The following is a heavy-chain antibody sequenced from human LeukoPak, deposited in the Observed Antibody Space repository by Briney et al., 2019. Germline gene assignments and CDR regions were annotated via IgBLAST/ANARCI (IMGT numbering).Heavy chain of an antibody. D-gene: IGHD6-13*01. J-gene: IGHJ1*01. Sequence: GGSLRLSCAASGFAFSRSAMSWARQAPGKGLVWVSAISGSGGSPDSPDSVKGRFTIARDNSKNTLYLQLNSLRAEDTAVYYCAKDQGSSSWSPTHFGFQHWGQGTLVTVSS. CDR1: GFAFSRSA. CDR2: ISGSGGSP. V-gene: IGHV3-23*01. CDR3: AKDQGSSSWSPTHFGFQH.